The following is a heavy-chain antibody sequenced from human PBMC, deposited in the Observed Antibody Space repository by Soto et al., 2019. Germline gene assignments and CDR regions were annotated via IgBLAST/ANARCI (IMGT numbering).Heavy chain of an antibody. V-gene: IGHV4-59*08. Sequence: PSETLSLTCTVSSGFIDFYYWSWIRQAPGKGLEWIGCSYYSGTTTYNPSFKSRVSISIDPSKTQFSLRLRSVTAADTAVYYCARRQNWNNLFDTWGQGKLVTVSA. D-gene: IGHD1-1*01. CDR1: SGFIDFYY. CDR3: ARRQNWNNLFDT. J-gene: IGHJ4*02. CDR2: SYYSGTT.